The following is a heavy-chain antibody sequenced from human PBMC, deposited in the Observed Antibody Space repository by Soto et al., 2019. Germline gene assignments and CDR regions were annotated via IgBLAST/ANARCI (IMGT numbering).Heavy chain of an antibody. CDR2: ISGSGGRS. CDR1: GFTFSNYA. D-gene: IGHD3-16*01. CDR3: AKAYFVWSSEQPYYFYC. V-gene: IGHV3-23*01. Sequence: EVQLLDSGGGLVQPGGSLRLSCAASGFTFSNYAMTWVRQGPGRVLEWVSGISGSGGRSYYADSVKGRFTISRDTSKSTLYLQMNSLRAEDTAVYYCAKAYFVWSSEQPYYFYCWGQGTLVPVSS. J-gene: IGHJ4*02.